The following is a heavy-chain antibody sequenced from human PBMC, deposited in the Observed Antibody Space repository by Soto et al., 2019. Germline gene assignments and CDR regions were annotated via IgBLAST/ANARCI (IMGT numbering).Heavy chain of an antibody. CDR2: ISGSGGST. D-gene: IGHD3-10*01. Sequence: EVQLFESGGGLVQPGGSLRLSCAASGFTFSSYAMSWVRQAPGKGLECVSAISGSGGSTYYADSVKGRFTISRDNSKNTLYLQMNSMRAEDTAVYYCAKASGSYDKGNYYYYGMDVWGQGTTVTVYS. CDR3: AKASGSYDKGNYYYYGMDV. V-gene: IGHV3-23*01. CDR1: GFTFSSYA. J-gene: IGHJ6*02.